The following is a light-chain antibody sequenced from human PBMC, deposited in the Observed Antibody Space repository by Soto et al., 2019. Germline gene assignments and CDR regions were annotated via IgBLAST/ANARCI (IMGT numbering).Light chain of an antibody. V-gene: IGKV1-39*01. Sequence: DIQMAQSPSSLSASVGDRVTITCRASQSISSYLNWYQQRPGRAPKLLIYAASTLQTGVPSRFSGSGSATDFPLTINSLQPADFATYYCQQSYSTPYTFGQGTKLEIK. J-gene: IGKJ2*01. CDR1: QSISSY. CDR2: AAS. CDR3: QQSYSTPYT.